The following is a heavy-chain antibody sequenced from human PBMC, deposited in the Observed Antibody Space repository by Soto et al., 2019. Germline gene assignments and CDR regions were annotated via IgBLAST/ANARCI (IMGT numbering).Heavy chain of an antibody. J-gene: IGHJ4*02. Sequence: QLQLQESGPGLVKPSETLSLTCTVSGGSISSSSYYWGWIRHPPGKGLEWIGSIYYSGSTYYNPSLKSRVTISVDTSKNQFSLKLSSVTAADTAVYYCARHRETTVSPFDYWGQGTLVTVSS. V-gene: IGHV4-39*01. CDR3: ARHRETTVSPFDY. CDR2: IYYSGST. D-gene: IGHD4-4*01. CDR1: GGSISSSSYY.